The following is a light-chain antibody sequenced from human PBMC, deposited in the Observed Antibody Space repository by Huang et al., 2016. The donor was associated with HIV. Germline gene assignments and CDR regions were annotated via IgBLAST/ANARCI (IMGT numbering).Light chain of an antibody. CDR3: QQYNDWPRT. V-gene: IGKV3-15*01. CDR2: GAS. J-gene: IGKJ1*01. CDR1: LSVSRN. Sequence: EIVMTQSPATLSVSPGERATLSCRASLSVSRNVAWYQQKPGQAPRLLIDGASTRATGIPARFSGSGSGTEFNLTISSLQSEDFAVYYCQQYNDWPRTFAQGTKVEIK.